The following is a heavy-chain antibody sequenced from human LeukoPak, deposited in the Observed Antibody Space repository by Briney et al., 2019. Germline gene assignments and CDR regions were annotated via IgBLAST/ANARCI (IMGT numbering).Heavy chain of an antibody. Sequence: GGSLRLSCAASGFTFSSYSMNWVRQAPGKGLEWVSSISSSSSYIYYADSVKGRFTISRDNAKNSLYLQMNSLRAEDTAVYYCAKGQYYDILTGYWTMGYYFDYWGQGTLVTVSS. CDR2: ISSSSSYI. D-gene: IGHD3-9*01. CDR3: AKGQYYDILTGYWTMGYYFDY. J-gene: IGHJ4*02. V-gene: IGHV3-21*04. CDR1: GFTFSSYS.